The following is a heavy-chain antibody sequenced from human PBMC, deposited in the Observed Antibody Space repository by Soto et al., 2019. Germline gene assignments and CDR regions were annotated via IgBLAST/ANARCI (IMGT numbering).Heavy chain of an antibody. Sequence: ASVKLSCKASGDTFTSYGISCVRQAPGQGLEWMGWISAYNGKTNYAQKLQGRVTMTTDTSTSTAYMELRSLRSDDTAVYYCARDQGGNYYYWGQGTLVTVSS. CDR3: ARDQGGNYYY. J-gene: IGHJ4*02. CDR2: ISAYNGKT. V-gene: IGHV1-18*01. CDR1: GDTFTSYG. D-gene: IGHD1-26*01.